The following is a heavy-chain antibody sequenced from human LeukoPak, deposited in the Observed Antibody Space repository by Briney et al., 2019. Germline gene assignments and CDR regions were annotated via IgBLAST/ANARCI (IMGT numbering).Heavy chain of an antibody. D-gene: IGHD5-12*01. J-gene: IGHJ4*02. CDR2: ISGSGSST. Sequence: GRSLRLSCAASGFTFSSYAMSWVRQAPGKGLEWVSTISGSGSSTYYADSVKGRFTISRDNSKNTLYLQMNSLRAEDTAVYYCAKGMDRGYDLVPFDYWGQGALVTVSS. V-gene: IGHV3-23*01. CDR1: GFTFSSYA. CDR3: AKGMDRGYDLVPFDY.